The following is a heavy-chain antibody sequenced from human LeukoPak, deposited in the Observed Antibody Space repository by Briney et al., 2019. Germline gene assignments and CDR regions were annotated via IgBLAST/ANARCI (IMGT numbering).Heavy chain of an antibody. CDR3: ARDTVLQLSPGLEAFDI. J-gene: IGHJ3*02. Sequence: SETLSLTCTVSGYSISSGYYWGWIRQPPGKGLEWIGSIYHSGSTYYNPSLKSRVTISVDTSKNQFSLKLSSVTAADTAVYYCARDTVLQLSPGLEAFDIWGQGTMVTVSS. CDR2: IYHSGST. V-gene: IGHV4-38-2*02. D-gene: IGHD1-1*01. CDR1: GYSISSGYY.